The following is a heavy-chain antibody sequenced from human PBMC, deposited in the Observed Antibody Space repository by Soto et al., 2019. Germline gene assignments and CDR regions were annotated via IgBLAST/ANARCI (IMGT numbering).Heavy chain of an antibody. Sequence: ASVEVSCKASGYTFINYDISWVRQATGQGLEWMGWMNPGSGKTGYANKFQGRVTMTRDASTSTAHLELSSLTSEDTAVYYCARMASFGTLNWFDPWGQGTLVTVSS. J-gene: IGHJ5*02. CDR2: MNPGSGKT. V-gene: IGHV1-8*02. CDR3: ARMASFGTLNWFDP. CDR1: GYTFINYD. D-gene: IGHD3-16*01.